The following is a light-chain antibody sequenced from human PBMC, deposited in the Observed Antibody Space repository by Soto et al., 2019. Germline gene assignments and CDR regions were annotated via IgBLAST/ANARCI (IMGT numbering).Light chain of an antibody. Sequence: QSALTQPASVSGSPGQSITISCTGTRSDVGGYNYVYWHQQHPGKAPKLMIYDVTNRPSGVSDRFSCSKSGNTASLTISGLHAEDEADYYCSSYTSSSTYVFGAGTKLTVL. CDR2: DVT. J-gene: IGLJ1*01. V-gene: IGLV2-14*01. CDR3: SSYTSSSTYV. CDR1: RSDVGGYNY.